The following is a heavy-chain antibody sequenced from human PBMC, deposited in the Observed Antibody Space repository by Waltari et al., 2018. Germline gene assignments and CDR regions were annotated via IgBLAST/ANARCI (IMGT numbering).Heavy chain of an antibody. Sequence: QVQLVQSGAEVKKPGSSVKVSCKASGGTFSSYAISWVRQAPGQGLEWMGRIITIFGKANYAQKFQGRVTITADESTSTAYMELSSLRSEDTAVYYCARGQPYYYGGNGDWFDPWGQGTLVTVSS. J-gene: IGHJ5*02. CDR1: GGTFSSYA. CDR3: ARGQPYYYGGNGDWFDP. D-gene: IGHD4-17*01. V-gene: IGHV1-69*18. CDR2: IITIFGKA.